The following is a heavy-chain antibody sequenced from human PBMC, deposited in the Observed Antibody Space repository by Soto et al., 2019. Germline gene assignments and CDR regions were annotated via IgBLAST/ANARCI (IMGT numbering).Heavy chain of an antibody. V-gene: IGHV5-10-1*01. CDR1: GYRFTSSW. Sequence: GPSLKISCATSGYRFTSSWITWVRQMPGKGLEWMATIDPTNSNINYNPSFRGHVTLSVDKSASTAYLEWNTVRASDTAKYFCARLRGVGGGGDYWGQGTLVTVSS. CDR2: IDPTNSNI. D-gene: IGHD3-10*01. CDR3: ARLRGVGGGGDY. J-gene: IGHJ4*01.